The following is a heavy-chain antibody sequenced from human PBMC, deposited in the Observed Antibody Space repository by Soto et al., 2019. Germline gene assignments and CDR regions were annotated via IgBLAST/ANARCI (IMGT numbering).Heavy chain of an antibody. CDR3: AREVAYCGGDCSTFDP. J-gene: IGHJ5*02. CDR2: IHYTGST. CDR1: GGSFSGYY. Sequence: PSETLSLTCAVYGGSFSGYYCSWIRQPQAKGMEWNGKIHYTGSTSSNPSLKSRVTMSVDTSKNQSSLKLNSVTAADTAVYYCAREVAYCGGDCSTFDPWGQGTLVTVSS. V-gene: IGHV4-34*01. D-gene: IGHD2-21*02.